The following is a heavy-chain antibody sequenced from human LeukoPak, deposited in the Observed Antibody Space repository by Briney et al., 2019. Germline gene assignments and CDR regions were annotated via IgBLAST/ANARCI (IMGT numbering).Heavy chain of an antibody. CDR3: ARAGAEAAPFDA. D-gene: IGHD6-19*01. CDR1: GFTFSSYA. Sequence: SGGSLRLSCSASGFTFSSYAMHWVRQAPGKGLEYVSAINSNGGGTYYADSVKGRFTISRDNSKNTVYLQMNSLRDEDTATYYCARAGAEAAPFDAWGQGTLVTVSS. V-gene: IGHV3-64*04. J-gene: IGHJ5*02. CDR2: INSNGGGT.